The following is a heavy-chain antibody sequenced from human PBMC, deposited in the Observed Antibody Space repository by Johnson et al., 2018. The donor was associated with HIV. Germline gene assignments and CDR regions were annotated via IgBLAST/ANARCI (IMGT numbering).Heavy chain of an antibody. CDR1: GFTVSSNY. J-gene: IGHJ3*02. D-gene: IGHD6-13*01. CDR2: IYSGGST. V-gene: IGHV3-66*01. CDR3: ARRRSYSRRWEPPDDAFDI. Sequence: MQLVESGGGLVQPGGSLRLSCAASGFTVSSNYMSWARQAPGKGLEWVSVIYSGGSTYYADSVKGRFTISRDNSKNTLYLQMNSLRAEDTAVYYCARRRSYSRRWEPPDDAFDIWGQGTMVTVSS.